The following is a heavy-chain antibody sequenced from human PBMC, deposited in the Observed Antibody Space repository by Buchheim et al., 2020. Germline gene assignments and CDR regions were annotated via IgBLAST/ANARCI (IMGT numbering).Heavy chain of an antibody. CDR1: GFVFSTMS. Sequence: EVKLVESGGGLVKPGGSLRPSCSASGFVFSTMSMNWVRQSPERGLEWVSSISDSGTSIYYKDSVRGRFTIPRDNAKSLLFLQMKSLKVEDSGLYYCARDVSYWGQGTL. CDR3: ARDVSY. V-gene: IGHV3-21*06. J-gene: IGHJ4*02. CDR2: ISDSGTSI.